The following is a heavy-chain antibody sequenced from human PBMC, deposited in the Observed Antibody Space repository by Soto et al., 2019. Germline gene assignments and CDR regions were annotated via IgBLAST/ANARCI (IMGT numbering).Heavy chain of an antibody. J-gene: IGHJ5*02. CDR3: TTDQITAGKDWFDP. Sequence: GFLRLSCAAAGFIVSNAWMSWVRQAPRKGLEWVGGIKSKTDSGTTDYAAPVKGRFTISRDDSKNTLYLQMNSLKTEDTAVYYCTTDQITAGKDWFDPWGQGTLVTVSS. CDR1: GFIVSNAW. D-gene: IGHD6-13*01. V-gene: IGHV3-15*01. CDR2: IKSKTDSGTT.